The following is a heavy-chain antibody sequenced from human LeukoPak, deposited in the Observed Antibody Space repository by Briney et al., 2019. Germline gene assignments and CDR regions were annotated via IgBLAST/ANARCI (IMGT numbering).Heavy chain of an antibody. CDR3: ARGYSGWYYVY. D-gene: IGHD6-19*01. Sequence: SETLSLTCTVSGGSISSYYWSWIWQPPGKGLEWIGYIYYSGSTNYNPSLKSRVTISVDTSKNQFSLKLSSVTAADTAVYYCARGYSGWYYVYWGQGTLVTVSS. V-gene: IGHV4-59*01. CDR1: GGSISSYY. CDR2: IYYSGST. J-gene: IGHJ4*02.